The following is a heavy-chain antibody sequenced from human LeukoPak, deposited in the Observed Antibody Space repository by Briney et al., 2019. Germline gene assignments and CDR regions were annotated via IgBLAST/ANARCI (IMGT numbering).Heavy chain of an antibody. J-gene: IGHJ4*02. CDR1: GGSISSGSYF. CDR3: ARDSVPNYDFWSGYVDYYFDY. D-gene: IGHD3-3*01. Sequence: SQTLSLTCTVSGGSISSGSYFWSWIRQPAGKGLEWIGRIYTSGNTNYNPSLKSRVTISVDTSKNQFSLKLSSVTAADTAVYYCARDSVPNYDFWSGYVDYYFDYWGQGTLVTVSS. CDR2: IYTSGNT. V-gene: IGHV4-61*02.